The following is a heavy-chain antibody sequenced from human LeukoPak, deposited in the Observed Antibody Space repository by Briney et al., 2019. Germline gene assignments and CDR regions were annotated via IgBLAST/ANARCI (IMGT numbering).Heavy chain of an antibody. CDR3: ARNSARAHNWFDP. D-gene: IGHD4-23*01. Sequence: PSETLSLTCTVSGTSISSSTYYYWSWIRQHPGEAPEWMGYIYYLDATYYNPSLKSRISISVAASENQFSLKLTSVTAADTAVYYCARNSARAHNWFDPWGQGTLVTVSS. V-gene: IGHV4-31*03. CDR1: GTSISSSTYYY. CDR2: IYYLDAT. J-gene: IGHJ5*02.